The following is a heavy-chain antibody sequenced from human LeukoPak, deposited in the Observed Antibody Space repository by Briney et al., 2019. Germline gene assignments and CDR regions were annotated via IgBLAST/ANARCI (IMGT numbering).Heavy chain of an antibody. Sequence: SVKVSCKASGGTFSSYAISWVRQAPGQGLEWMGGIIPIFGTANYAQKFQGRVTITADESTSTAYMELSSLRSEDTAVYYCASRGGVRLYNWFDPWGQGTLVTVSS. V-gene: IGHV1-69*13. J-gene: IGHJ5*02. D-gene: IGHD3-10*01. CDR1: GGTFSSYA. CDR3: ASRGGVRLYNWFDP. CDR2: IIPIFGTA.